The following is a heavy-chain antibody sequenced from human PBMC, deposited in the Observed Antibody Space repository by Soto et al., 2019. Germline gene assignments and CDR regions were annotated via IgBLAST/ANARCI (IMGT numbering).Heavy chain of an antibody. D-gene: IGHD6-13*01. V-gene: IGHV3-30-3*01. Sequence: GGSLRLSCAASGFTFSSYAMHWVRQAPGKGLEWVAVLSYDGSNKYYADSVKGRFTISRDNSKNTLYLQMNSLRAEDTAVYYCARDPDDPALSARQQLVLGYYFDYWGQGTLVTVSS. CDR1: GFTFSSYA. CDR3: ARDPDDPALSARQQLVLGYYFDY. CDR2: LSYDGSNK. J-gene: IGHJ4*02.